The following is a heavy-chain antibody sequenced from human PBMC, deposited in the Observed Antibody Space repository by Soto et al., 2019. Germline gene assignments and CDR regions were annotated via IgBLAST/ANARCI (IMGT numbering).Heavy chain of an antibody. CDR2: INAGNGNT. Sequence: ASVKVSCKASGYTFTSYAMHWVRQAPGQRLEWMGWINAGNGNTKYSQKFQGRVTITRDTSPSTAYMELSSLRSEDTAVYYCATNSLANIAVAGTNDYWGQGTLVTVSS. D-gene: IGHD6-19*01. CDR1: GYTFTSYA. J-gene: IGHJ4*02. V-gene: IGHV1-3*01. CDR3: ATNSLANIAVAGTNDY.